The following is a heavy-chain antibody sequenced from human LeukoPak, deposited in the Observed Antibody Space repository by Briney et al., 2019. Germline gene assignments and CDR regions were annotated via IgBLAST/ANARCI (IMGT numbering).Heavy chain of an antibody. CDR1: GFTVSSNY. D-gene: IGHD3-10*01. CDR3: ARTYYGSGSYYWYAFDI. Sequence: GGSLRLSCAASGFTVSSNYMSWVRQAPGKGLEWVSVIYSGGSTYYADSVKGRFTIPRDNSKNTLYLQMNSLRAEDTAVYYCARTYYGSGSYYWYAFDIWGQGTMVTVSS. V-gene: IGHV3-53*01. CDR2: IYSGGST. J-gene: IGHJ3*02.